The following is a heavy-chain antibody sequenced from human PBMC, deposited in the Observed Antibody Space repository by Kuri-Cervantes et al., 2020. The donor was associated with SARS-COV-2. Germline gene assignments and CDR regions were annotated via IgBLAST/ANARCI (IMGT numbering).Heavy chain of an antibody. Sequence: GESLKISCAASGFTFSSYWMHWVRQAPGKGLVWVSRINSDGSSTSYADSVKGRFTISRDNSKNTLYLQMNSLRAEDTAVYYCATLSYDQETGTWGQGTLVTVSS. V-gene: IGHV3-74*01. CDR2: INSDGSST. CDR1: GFTFSSYW. J-gene: IGHJ5*02. D-gene: IGHD5-18*01. CDR3: ATLSYDQETGT.